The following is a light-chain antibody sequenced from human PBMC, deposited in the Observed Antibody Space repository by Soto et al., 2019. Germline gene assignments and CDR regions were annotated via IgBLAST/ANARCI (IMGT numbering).Light chain of an antibody. CDR3: LQHDSFPYT. J-gene: IGKJ2*01. CDR1: QDVRSD. Sequence: DIQMTQSPSSLSASVGHTVTITCRASQDVRSDLGWYQHKAGKPPKRLIYSASRLQGGVPSRSSGSGSGTEFTLTIGSLQPEDSATYYWLQHDSFPYTFGQGTRLEI. CDR2: SAS. V-gene: IGKV1-17*01.